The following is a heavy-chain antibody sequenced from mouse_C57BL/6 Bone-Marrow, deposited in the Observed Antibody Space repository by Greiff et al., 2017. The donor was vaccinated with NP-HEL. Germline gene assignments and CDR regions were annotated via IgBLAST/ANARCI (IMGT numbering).Heavy chain of an antibody. D-gene: IGHD1-1*02. V-gene: IGHV1-64*01. CDR1: GYTFTSYW. Sequence: VQLQQPGAELVKPGASVKLSCKASGYTFTSYWMHWVKQRPGQGLEWIGMIHPNSGSTNYNEKFKSKATLTVDKSSSTAYMQLSSLTSEDSAVYYCARMVGRRWYFDVWGTGTTVTVSS. J-gene: IGHJ1*03. CDR3: ARMVGRRWYFDV. CDR2: IHPNSGST.